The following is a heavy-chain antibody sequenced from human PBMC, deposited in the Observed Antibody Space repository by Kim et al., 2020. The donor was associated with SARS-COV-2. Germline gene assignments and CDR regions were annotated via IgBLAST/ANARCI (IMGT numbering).Heavy chain of an antibody. CDR3: ARGVLLWSRFDP. J-gene: IGHJ5*02. Sequence: YFPDSVKGRVTNSRGNAKNTLYLQMNGLRAEDTAVYYCARGVLLWSRFDPWGQGTLVTVSS. V-gene: IGHV3-30*01. D-gene: IGHD3-10*01.